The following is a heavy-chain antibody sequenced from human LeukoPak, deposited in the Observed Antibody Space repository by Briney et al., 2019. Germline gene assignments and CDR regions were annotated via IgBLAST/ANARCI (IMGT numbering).Heavy chain of an antibody. J-gene: IGHJ4*02. D-gene: IGHD3-22*01. CDR3: AKDPHYYDSSGYYDY. CDR1: GFTFDDYA. V-gene: IGHV3-9*01. Sequence: GRSLRLSCAASGFTFDDYAMHWVRQALGKGLEWVSGISWNSGSIGYADSVKGRFTISRDNAKNSLYLQMNSLRAEDTALYYCAKDPHYYDSSGYYDYWGQGTLVTVSS. CDR2: ISWNSGSI.